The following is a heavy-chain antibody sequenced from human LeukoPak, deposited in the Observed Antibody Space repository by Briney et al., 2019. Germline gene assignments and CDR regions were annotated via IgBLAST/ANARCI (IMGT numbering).Heavy chain of an antibody. Sequence: GTSLRLSCAASGFSFSTYGMHWVRQAPGKGPEWVAVISHDGNNKYYVDSVKGRFTISRDNSKNTLYLQMNSLRAEDTAVYYCARDWGNWGYGWYFDHWGQGTPVTVSS. V-gene: IGHV3-30*03. D-gene: IGHD7-27*01. CDR2: ISHDGNNK. J-gene: IGHJ4*02. CDR3: ARDWGNWGYGWYFDH. CDR1: GFSFSTYG.